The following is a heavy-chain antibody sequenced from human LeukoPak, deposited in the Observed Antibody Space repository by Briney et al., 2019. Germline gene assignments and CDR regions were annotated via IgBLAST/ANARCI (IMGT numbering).Heavy chain of an antibody. CDR3: ARRCSGGSCYLGAFDI. V-gene: IGHV4-59*01. CDR1: GGSISSYY. Sequence: PSETLSLTCTVSGGSISSYYWSWIRQPPGKGLEWIGYIYYSGSTNYNPSLKSRVTISVDTSTNQFSLKLSSVTAADTAVYYCARRCSGGSCYLGAFDIWGQGTMVTVSS. J-gene: IGHJ3*02. CDR2: IYYSGST. D-gene: IGHD2-15*01.